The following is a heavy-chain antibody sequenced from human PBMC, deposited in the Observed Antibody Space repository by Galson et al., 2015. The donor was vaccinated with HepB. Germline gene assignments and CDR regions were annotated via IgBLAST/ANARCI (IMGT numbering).Heavy chain of an antibody. Sequence: ETLSLTCTVSGGSISSYYWSWIRQPAGKGLEWIGRIYTSGSTNYNPSLKSRVTMSVDTSKNQFSLKLSSVTAADTAVYYCARASWKYGVRQSTYYMDVWGKGTTVTVSS. J-gene: IGHJ6*03. CDR3: ARASWKYGVRQSTYYMDV. CDR1: GGSISSYY. D-gene: IGHD1-7*01. V-gene: IGHV4-4*07. CDR2: IYTSGST.